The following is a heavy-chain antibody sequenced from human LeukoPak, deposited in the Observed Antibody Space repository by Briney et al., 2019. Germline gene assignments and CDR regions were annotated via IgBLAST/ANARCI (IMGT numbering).Heavy chain of an antibody. Sequence: GGSLRLSCAASGFTFSSYWMSWVRQAPGKGLEWVANIKQDGSEKYYVDSVKGRFTISRDNAKNSLYLQMNSLRAEDTAVYYCARVGQLRYFDWLNTLFDYWGQGTLVTVSS. CDR1: GFTFSSYW. CDR3: ARVGQLRYFDWLNTLFDY. J-gene: IGHJ4*02. CDR2: IKQDGSEK. V-gene: IGHV3-7*01. D-gene: IGHD3-9*01.